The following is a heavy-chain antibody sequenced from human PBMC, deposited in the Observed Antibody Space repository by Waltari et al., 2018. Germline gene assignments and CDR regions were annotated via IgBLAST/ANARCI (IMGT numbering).Heavy chain of an antibody. D-gene: IGHD1-26*01. CDR1: GYTFTSYF. V-gene: IGHV1-46*01. J-gene: IGHJ6*02. Sequence: QVQLVQSGAEVKTPGASVKVSCTASGYTFTSYFMHWVRPAPGQGPEWRGIINTSGGYTAYAQKFQGRVTITRDTSTNTVYMDLTSLRSEDTAVYYCAREGPEFNLVGITRRGFYGVDVWGQGTTVTVSS. CDR2: INTSGGYT. CDR3: AREGPEFNLVGITRRGFYGVDV.